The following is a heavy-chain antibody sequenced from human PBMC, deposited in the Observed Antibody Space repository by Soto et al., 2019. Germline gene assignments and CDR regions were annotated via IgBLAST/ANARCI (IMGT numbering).Heavy chain of an antibody. V-gene: IGHV3-53*01. CDR1: GFTVSSNY. CDR2: IYSGGST. J-gene: IGHJ5*02. D-gene: IGHD3-3*01. Sequence: EVQLVESGGGLIQPGVSLRLSCAASGFTVSSNYMSWVRQAPGKGLEWVAVIYSGGSTYYADSVKGRFPISRDISKNTLYLQMNSLKAEDTAVYYWSRAVDYNWFDPWGQGTLVTVSA. CDR3: SRAVDYNWFDP.